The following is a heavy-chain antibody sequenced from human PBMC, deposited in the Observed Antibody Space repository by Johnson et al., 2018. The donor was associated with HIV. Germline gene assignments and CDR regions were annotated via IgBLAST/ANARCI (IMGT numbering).Heavy chain of an antibody. D-gene: IGHD2/OR15-2a*01. CDR1: GFTFSDYY. Sequence: QVQLVESGGGVVQPGRSLRLSCAASGFTFSDYYMSWIRQAPGKGLEWVTFIRYDGGNKYYADSVKGRFTISRDNSKNTLYLRTNSLRTEDTAVYYCAKDREYGLAWGWALDNWGQGTMVTVSS. CDR2: IRYDGGNK. V-gene: IGHV3-30*02. J-gene: IGHJ3*02. CDR3: AKDREYGLAWGWALDN.